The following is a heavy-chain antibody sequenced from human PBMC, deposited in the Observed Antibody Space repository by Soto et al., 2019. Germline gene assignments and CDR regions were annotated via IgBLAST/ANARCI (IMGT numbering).Heavy chain of an antibody. J-gene: IGHJ4*02. CDR3: ATVHNTSRSFDY. Sequence: GGSLRLSCAASGFTFNIYAMTWVRQAPGKGLEWVSTTGATGRTTYYSDSVKGRFTVSRDNSKNTLDLQMSDLRAEDAAVYYCATVHNTSRSFDYWGQGTLVTVSS. CDR1: GFTFNIYA. CDR2: TGATGRTT. V-gene: IGHV3-23*01. D-gene: IGHD1-20*01.